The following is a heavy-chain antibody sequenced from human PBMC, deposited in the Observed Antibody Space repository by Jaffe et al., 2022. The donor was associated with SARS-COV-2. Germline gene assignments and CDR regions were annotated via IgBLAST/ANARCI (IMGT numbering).Heavy chain of an antibody. D-gene: IGHD2-21*02. J-gene: IGHJ5*02. CDR3: AKYRTQAVTAPRPNWFDP. CDR2: ISGSGGST. CDR1: GFTFSSYA. Sequence: QLLESGGGLVQPGGSLRLSCAASGFTFSSYAMSWVRQAPGKGLEWVSAISGSGGSTYYADSVKGRFTISRDNSKNTLYLQMNSLRAEDTAVYFCAKYRTQAVTAPRPNWFDPWGQGTLVTVSS. V-gene: IGHV3-23*01.